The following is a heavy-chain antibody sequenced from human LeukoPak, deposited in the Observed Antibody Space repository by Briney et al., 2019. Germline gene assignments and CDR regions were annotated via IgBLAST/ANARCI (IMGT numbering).Heavy chain of an antibody. V-gene: IGHV6-1*01. J-gene: IGHJ6*03. CDR2: TYYRSKWYN. Sequence: SQTLSLTCAISGDSVSSNSAAWNWIRQSPSRGLEWLGRTYYRSKWYNDYAVSVKSRITINPDTSKNQFSLQLNSVTPEDTAVYYCARGRQGGSGWLQYYYYYYMDVWGKGTTVTVSS. CDR3: ARGRQGGSGWLQYYYYYYMDV. D-gene: IGHD6-19*01. CDR1: GDSVSSNSAA.